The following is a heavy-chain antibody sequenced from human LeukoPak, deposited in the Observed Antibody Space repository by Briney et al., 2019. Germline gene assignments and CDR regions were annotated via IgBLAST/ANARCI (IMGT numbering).Heavy chain of an antibody. V-gene: IGHV3-48*02. CDR3: ARGRSGYYFDY. Sequence: GRSLRLSCTASGFTFGDYAMSWVRQAPGKGLEWVSCITSPGGTISYADSVKGRFTISRDNAKNSLYLQMNSLRDEDTAVYYCARGRSGYYFDYWGQGTLVTVSS. CDR1: GFTFGDYA. J-gene: IGHJ4*02. CDR2: ITSPGGTI.